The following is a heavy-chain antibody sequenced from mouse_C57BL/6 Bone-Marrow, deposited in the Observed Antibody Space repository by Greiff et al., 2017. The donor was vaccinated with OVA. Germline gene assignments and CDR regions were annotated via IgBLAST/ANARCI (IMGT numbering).Heavy chain of an antibody. V-gene: IGHV5-4*01. CDR2: ISDGGSYT. CDR1: LFTFSIYA. Sequence: EVHLVESGGGLVKPGGSLKLPCAATLFTFSIYAMSWVRQTPEKRLEWVATISDGGSYTYYPDNVKGRFTISRDNAKNNLYLQMSHLKSEDTAMYYCAREGRYFDVWGTGTTVTVSS. J-gene: IGHJ1*03. CDR3: AREGRYFDV.